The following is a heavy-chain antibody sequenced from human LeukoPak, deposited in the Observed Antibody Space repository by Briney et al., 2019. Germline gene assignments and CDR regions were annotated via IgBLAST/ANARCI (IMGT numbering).Heavy chain of an antibody. J-gene: IGHJ3*02. V-gene: IGHV3-30-3*01. CDR2: ISYDGSNK. D-gene: IGHD4-17*01. CDR3: ARDASPEHDYGDYGDAFDI. CDR1: GFTFRSYA. Sequence: PGGSLRLSCAASGFTFRSYAMHWVRQAPGKGLEWVAVISYDGSNKYYADSVEGRFTISRDNAKNSLYLQMNSLRAEDTAVYYCARDASPEHDYGDYGDAFDIWGQGTMVTVSS.